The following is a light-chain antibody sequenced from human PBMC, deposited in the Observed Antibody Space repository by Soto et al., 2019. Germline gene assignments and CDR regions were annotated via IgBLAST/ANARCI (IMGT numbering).Light chain of an antibody. V-gene: IGKV1-39*01. J-gene: IGKJ5*01. CDR2: DAS. CDR3: QQFHNYPPIT. Sequence: DIQMTQSPSSLSASVGDRVTITCRASQSISSYLNWYQQKPGKAPKLLIYDASSLQSGVPSRFSGSGSGTDFTLTISSLQPEDFATYYCQQFHNYPPITFGQGTRLEIK. CDR1: QSISSY.